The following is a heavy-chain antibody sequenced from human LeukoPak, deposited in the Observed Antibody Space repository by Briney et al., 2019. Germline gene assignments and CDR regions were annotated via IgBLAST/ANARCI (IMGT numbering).Heavy chain of an antibody. CDR2: ISHSGST. Sequence: SETLSLTCAVYGGSFSGYYWSWIRQPPGKGLEWIGEISHSGSTNYNPSLKSRVTISVDTSKNQFSLKLSSVTAADTAVYYCARWRIVVVPAARLTYYYYGMDVWGQGTTVTVSS. V-gene: IGHV4-34*01. D-gene: IGHD2-2*01. J-gene: IGHJ6*02. CDR3: ARWRIVVVPAARLTYYYYGMDV. CDR1: GGSFSGYY.